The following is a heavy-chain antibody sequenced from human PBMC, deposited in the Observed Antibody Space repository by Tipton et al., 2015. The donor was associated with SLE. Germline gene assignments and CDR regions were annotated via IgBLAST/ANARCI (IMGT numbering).Heavy chain of an antibody. Sequence: GLVKPSETLSLTCTVSGGSISSSTYYWGWIRQPPGKGLEWIGSIYYSGSTYYNPSLKSRVTISVDTSKNQFSLKLSSVTAADTAVYYCARDKNGDYYDYWGQGTLVTVSS. V-gene: IGHV4-39*02. CDR2: IYYSGST. CDR3: ARDKNGDYYDY. D-gene: IGHD4-17*01. CDR1: GGSISSSTYY. J-gene: IGHJ4*02.